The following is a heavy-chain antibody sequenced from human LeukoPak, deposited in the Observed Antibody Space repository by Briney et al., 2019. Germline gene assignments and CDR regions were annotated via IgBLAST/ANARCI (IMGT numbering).Heavy chain of an antibody. D-gene: IGHD3-10*01. V-gene: IGHV3-48*01. CDR3: AGSHFTIYYFES. Sequence: GGSLRLSCEATGFQFSTYTMSWFRQAPGKGLEWVSYISYSSGTIYYSDSVKGRFTISRDNAKNSLYLQMNSLRVEDKAVYYCAGSHFTIYYFESWGQGTLVTVSS. CDR1: GFQFSTYT. CDR2: ISYSSGTI. J-gene: IGHJ4*02.